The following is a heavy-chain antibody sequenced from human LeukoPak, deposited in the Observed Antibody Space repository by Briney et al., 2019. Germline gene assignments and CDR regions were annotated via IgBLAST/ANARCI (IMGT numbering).Heavy chain of an antibody. CDR3: ARRSEFGVLYYMDV. CDR2: ISGSSGTI. D-gene: IGHD3-16*01. J-gene: IGHJ6*03. V-gene: IGHV3-48*01. CDR1: GFTFGDHS. Sequence: GGSLRLSCATSGFTFGDHSMNWVRQAPGKGLEWVSYISGSSGTIYYADSVKGRFTISRDNAKNSLYLQMNSLRAEDTAVYYCARRSEFGVLYYMDVWGKGTTVTVSS.